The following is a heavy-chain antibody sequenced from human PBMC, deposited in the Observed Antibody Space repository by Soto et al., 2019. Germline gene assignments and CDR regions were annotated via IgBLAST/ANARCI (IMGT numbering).Heavy chain of an antibody. Sequence: EVQLVESGGGLVQSGGSRRLSCTASGFTFSNYGMNWVRQAPGKGLEWISFISYGSSSTYYADSVKGRFTISRDNAKNSLYQQMNSLREEDTAVYYCARGKYTYGSHSWGQGAMVNGS. V-gene: IGHV3-48*02. CDR1: GFTFSNYG. D-gene: IGHD5-18*01. CDR2: ISYGSSST. CDR3: ARGKYTYGSHS. J-gene: IGHJ4*02.